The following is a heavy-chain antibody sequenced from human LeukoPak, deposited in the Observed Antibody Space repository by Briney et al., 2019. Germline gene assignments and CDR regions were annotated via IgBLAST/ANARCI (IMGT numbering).Heavy chain of an antibody. V-gene: IGHV4-34*01. CDR3: ARGLQRTGTRIPFDI. D-gene: IGHD1-7*01. CDR1: GGSFSGYY. Sequence: TSETLSLTCAVYGGSFSGYYWSWIRQPPGKGLEWIGEINHSGSTNYNPSLKSRVTISVDTSKNQFSLKLSSVTAADTAVYYCARGLQRTGTRIPFDIWGQGTMVTVSS. J-gene: IGHJ3*02. CDR2: INHSGST.